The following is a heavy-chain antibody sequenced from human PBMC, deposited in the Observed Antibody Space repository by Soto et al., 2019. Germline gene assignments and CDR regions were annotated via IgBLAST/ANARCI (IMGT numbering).Heavy chain of an antibody. CDR3: ARGYQLLQNTYYYYYMDV. CDR2: IYHSGST. Sequence: PSETLSLTCAVSSGSISSSNWWSWVRQPPGKGLEWIGEIYHSGSTNYNPSLKSRVTISVDKSKNQFSLKLSSVTAADTAVYYCARGYQLLQNTYYYYYMDVWGKGTTVTVSS. D-gene: IGHD2-2*01. V-gene: IGHV4-4*02. J-gene: IGHJ6*03. CDR1: SGSISSSNW.